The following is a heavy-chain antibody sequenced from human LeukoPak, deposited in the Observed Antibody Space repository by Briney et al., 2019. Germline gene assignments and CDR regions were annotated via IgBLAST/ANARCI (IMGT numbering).Heavy chain of an antibody. CDR2: INPNSGGT. J-gene: IGHJ5*02. Sequence: ASVKVSCKASGYTFTGYYMHWVRQAPGQGLEWMGWINPNSGGTNYAQKFQGRVTMTRDTSISTAYMELGRLRSDDTAVYYCAIYYDSSGYYLDPWGQGTLVTVSS. CDR1: GYTFTGYY. V-gene: IGHV1-2*02. D-gene: IGHD3-22*01. CDR3: AIYYDSSGYYLDP.